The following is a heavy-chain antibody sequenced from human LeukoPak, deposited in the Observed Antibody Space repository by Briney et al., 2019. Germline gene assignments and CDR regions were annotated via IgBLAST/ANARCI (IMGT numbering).Heavy chain of an antibody. V-gene: IGHV4-59*08. Sequence: SETLSLTCTVSGGSVSSYYWSWIRQPPGKGLEWIGYIYYSGSTNYNPSLKSRVTISVDTSKNQFSLKLSSVTAADTAVYYCARLLENDFWSGYLTRSNYYGMDVWGQGTTVTVSS. CDR1: GGSVSSYY. CDR3: ARLLENDFWSGYLTRSNYYGMDV. J-gene: IGHJ6*02. CDR2: IYYSGST. D-gene: IGHD3-3*01.